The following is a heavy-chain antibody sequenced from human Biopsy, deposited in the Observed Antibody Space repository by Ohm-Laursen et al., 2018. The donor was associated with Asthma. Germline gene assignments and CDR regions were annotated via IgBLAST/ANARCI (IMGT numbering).Heavy chain of an antibody. J-gene: IGHJ4*02. V-gene: IGHV3-30*18. CDR3: AKRRGYSGHDNDY. Sequence: SLRLSCAVSGFMFRSFGMHWVRQAPGKGLEWVAVISYDGNHKFYEDSVKGRFTISRDNSKNTLYPQMNSLRTEDTAVYYCAKRRGYSGHDNDYWGQGTLVIVSS. CDR2: ISYDGNHK. D-gene: IGHD5-12*01. CDR1: GFMFRSFG.